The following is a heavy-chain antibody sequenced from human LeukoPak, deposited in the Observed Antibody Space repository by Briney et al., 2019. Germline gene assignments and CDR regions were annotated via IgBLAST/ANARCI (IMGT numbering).Heavy chain of an antibody. V-gene: IGHV1-8*01. Sequence: GASVKVSCKATGFTFTNYDINWVRQATGQGLEWVGWMNPINGNTGYAQKFQGRVTMTTDTSTSTAYMELRSLRSDDTAVYYCARDPETGYSSGWYWNWGQGTLVTVSS. J-gene: IGHJ4*02. CDR3: ARDPETGYSSGWYWN. CDR2: MNPINGNT. CDR1: GFTFTNYD. D-gene: IGHD6-19*01.